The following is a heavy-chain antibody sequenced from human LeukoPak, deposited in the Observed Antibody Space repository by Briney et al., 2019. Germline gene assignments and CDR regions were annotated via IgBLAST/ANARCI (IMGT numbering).Heavy chain of an antibody. J-gene: IGHJ4*02. Sequence: PSETLPLTCTVSGGSISSYYWSWIRQPAGKGMEWIGRIYTSGNTNYNPSLKSRVTMSVDTSKNQFSLKLSSVTAADTAVYYCARARSLPGTTSIFDYWGQGTLVTVSS. CDR2: IYTSGNT. CDR3: ARARSLPGTTSIFDY. V-gene: IGHV4-4*07. CDR1: GGSISSYY. D-gene: IGHD1-7*01.